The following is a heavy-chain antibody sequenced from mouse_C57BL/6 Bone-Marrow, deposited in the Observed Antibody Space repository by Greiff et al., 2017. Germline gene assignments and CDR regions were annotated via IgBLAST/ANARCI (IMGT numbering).Heavy chain of an antibody. CDR2: IDPENGDT. V-gene: IGHV14-4*01. J-gene: IGHJ4*01. Sequence: VQLQQSGAELVRPGASVKLSCTASGFNIKDDYMHWVKQRPEQGLEWIGWIDPENGDTEYASKFQGKATITADTSSNTAYLQLSSLTSEDTAVYYCTLYDYDGGDAMDYWGQGTSVTVSS. CDR3: TLYDYDGGDAMDY. D-gene: IGHD2-4*01. CDR1: GFNIKDDY.